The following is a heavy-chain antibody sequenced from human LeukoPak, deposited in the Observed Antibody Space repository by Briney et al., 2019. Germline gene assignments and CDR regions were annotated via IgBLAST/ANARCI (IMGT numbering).Heavy chain of an antibody. V-gene: IGHV1-8*01. Sequence: ASVKVSCKASGYTFSSHHIYWLRQAPGQGLEWLGWIILNSGETFYAETFQGRLSITSDTSKSSTYMDLASLAPDDTAVYYCARARYHTEMTYFRTVYYFDYWGQGTLVTVSS. CDR2: IILNSGET. CDR3: ARARYHTEMTYFRTVYYFDY. J-gene: IGHJ4*02. D-gene: IGHD3/OR15-3a*01. CDR1: GYTFSSHH.